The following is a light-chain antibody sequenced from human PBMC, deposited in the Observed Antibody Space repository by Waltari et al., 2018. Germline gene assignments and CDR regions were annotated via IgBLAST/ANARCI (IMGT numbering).Light chain of an antibody. CDR2: DDS. CDR1: DIGGRS. J-gene: IGLJ2*01. CDR3: HLWDGLLDHVV. V-gene: IGLV3-21*02. Sequence: SYILTQPPSVSVAPGQAASITCGGADIGGRSVHWYQQRPGQAPILIVFDDSDRPSGIPERFSGSRSGNTATLTISRVEAGDEADYFCHLWDGLLDHVVFGGGTKLTVL.